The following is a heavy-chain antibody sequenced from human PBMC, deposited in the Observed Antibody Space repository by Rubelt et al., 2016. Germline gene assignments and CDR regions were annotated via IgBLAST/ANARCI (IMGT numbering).Heavy chain of an antibody. CDR3: AREGDYYYGMDV. CDR2: INPNSGGT. V-gene: IGHV1-2*06. CDR1: GYTFTSYA. Sequence: QVQLVQSGSELKKPGASVKVSCKASGYTFTSYAMNWVRQAPGQGLEWMGRINPNSGGTNYAQKFQGRVTMTRDTSISTAYMELSRLSSDDTAVYYCAREGDYYYGMDVWGQGTTVTVSS. D-gene: IGHD3-16*01. J-gene: IGHJ6*02.